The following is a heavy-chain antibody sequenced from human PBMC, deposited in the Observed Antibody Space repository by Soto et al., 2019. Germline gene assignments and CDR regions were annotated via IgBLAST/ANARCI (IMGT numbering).Heavy chain of an antibody. Sequence: QVQLVQSGAEVKKPGSSVKVSCKASGGTFSSYAISWVRQAPGQGLEWMGGFIPIFGAADYAQNFQGRVTIAADESTSTAYMELSSLRSEDTAVYYCASPPDNYYYNGMDVWGQGTTVTVSS. CDR1: GGTFSSYA. CDR3: ASPPDNYYYNGMDV. V-gene: IGHV1-69*12. J-gene: IGHJ6*02. CDR2: FIPIFGAA.